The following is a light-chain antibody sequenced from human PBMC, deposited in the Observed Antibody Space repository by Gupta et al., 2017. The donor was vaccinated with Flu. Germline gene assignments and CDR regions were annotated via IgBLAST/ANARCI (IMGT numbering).Light chain of an antibody. J-gene: IGLJ2*01. CDR1: SSDVGSYNL. CDR2: EVS. V-gene: IGLV2-23*02. Sequence: ITISCTGTSSDVGSYNLVSWYQQHPGKAPKLMIYEVSKRPSGVSNRFSGSKSDNTASLTISGLQAEDEADYYCCSYAGSSTFRVFGGGTKLTVL. CDR3: CSYAGSSTFRV.